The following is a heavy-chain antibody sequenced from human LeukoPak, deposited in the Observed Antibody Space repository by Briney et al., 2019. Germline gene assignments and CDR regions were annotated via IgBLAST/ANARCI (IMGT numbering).Heavy chain of an antibody. Sequence: SETLSLTCAVYGGSFSDYYWSWIRQPPGKGLEWIGEINHSGNTNSNPSLTSRVTISVDTYKNQFSLKLSPVTAADTAVYYCARVSHSWSLGGYCLDYWGQGTLVTVSS. D-gene: IGHD1-20*01. CDR3: ARVSHSWSLGGYCLDY. CDR2: INHSGNT. CDR1: GGSFSDYY. V-gene: IGHV4-34*01. J-gene: IGHJ4*02.